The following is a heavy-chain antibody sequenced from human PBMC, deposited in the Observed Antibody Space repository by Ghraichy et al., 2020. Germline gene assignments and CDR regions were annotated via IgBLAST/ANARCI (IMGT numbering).Heavy chain of an antibody. CDR2: TRNKANSYTT. CDR1: GFTFSDHY. Sequence: GGSLRLSCAASGFTFSDHYMDWVRQAPGKGLEWVGRTRNKANSYTTEYAASVKGRFTISRDDSKNSLYLQMNSLKTEDTAVYYCARVLWFGAARGMDVWGQGTTVTVSS. CDR3: ARVLWFGAARGMDV. J-gene: IGHJ6*02. D-gene: IGHD3-10*01. V-gene: IGHV3-72*01.